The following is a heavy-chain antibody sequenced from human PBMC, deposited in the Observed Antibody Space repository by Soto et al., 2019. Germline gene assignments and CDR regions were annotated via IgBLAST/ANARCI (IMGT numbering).Heavy chain of an antibody. D-gene: IGHD3-3*01. V-gene: IGHV1-2*02. Sequence: QLHLVQSGAVVKKPGASVTVSCSASGYPVTAYSMHWVRQAPGRGLEWMGGINPATGAAKYTQTWPGRVTMTRDTSTSTGFMERSGGTCEGTAVFYWARGGGVGVAGSAAFDMWGQGTLVTVSS. CDR2: INPATGAA. J-gene: IGHJ3*02. CDR1: GYPVTAYS. CDR3: ARGGGVGVAGSAAFDM.